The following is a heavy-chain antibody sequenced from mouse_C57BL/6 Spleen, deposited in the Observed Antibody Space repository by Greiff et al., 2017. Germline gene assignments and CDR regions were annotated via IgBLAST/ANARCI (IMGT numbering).Heavy chain of an antibody. J-gene: IGHJ3*01. CDR3: ARRGDYDYETWFAY. Sequence: EVKLMESGPGLVKPSQSLSLTCSVTGYSITSGYYWNWIRQFPGNKLEWMGYISYDGSNNYNPSLKNRISLTRDTSKNQFFLKLNSVTTEDTATYYCARRGDYDYETWFAYWGQGTLVTVSA. CDR1: GYSITSGYY. V-gene: IGHV3-6*01. D-gene: IGHD2-4*01. CDR2: ISYDGSN.